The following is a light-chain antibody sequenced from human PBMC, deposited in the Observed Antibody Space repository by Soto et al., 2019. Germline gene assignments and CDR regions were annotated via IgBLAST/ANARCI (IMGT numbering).Light chain of an antibody. J-gene: IGLJ1*01. Sequence: HSALTQPPSASGTPGQRVTISCSGSSSNIGSKDVNWYQQLPETAPKVLMYSNNQRPSGVPDRFSGSKSGTSASLAISGLQSEDEADYYCAAWDDSLNGYVFGTGTKVTVL. CDR3: AAWDDSLNGYV. V-gene: IGLV1-44*01. CDR1: SSNIGSKD. CDR2: SNN.